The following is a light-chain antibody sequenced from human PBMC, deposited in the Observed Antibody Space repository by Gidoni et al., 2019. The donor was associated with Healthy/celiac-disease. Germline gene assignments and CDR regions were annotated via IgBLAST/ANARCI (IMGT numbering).Light chain of an antibody. CDR2: DVS. Sequence: SSLPQPPSVSESPALSITISCTGTSSDVGGYNYVSWYQQHPGKAPKLMIYDVSNRPSGVSNRVSGSKSGNTASLTSSGLQAEDEADYYCSSDTSSSTPYVFGTGTKVTVL. V-gene: IGLV2-14*03. J-gene: IGLJ1*01. CDR3: SSDTSSSTPYV. CDR1: SSDVGGYNY.